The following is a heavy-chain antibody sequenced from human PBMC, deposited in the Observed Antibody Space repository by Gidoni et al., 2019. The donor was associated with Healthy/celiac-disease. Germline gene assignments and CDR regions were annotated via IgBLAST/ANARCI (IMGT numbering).Heavy chain of an antibody. Sequence: QVQLQQWGAGLLKPSETLSLTCAVYGGSFSGYYWSWIRQPPGKGLEWIGEINHSGSTNYNPSLKSRVTISVDTSKNQFSLKLSSVTAADTAVYYCASLGHPGQQLVHDYWGQGTLVTVSS. V-gene: IGHV4-34*01. J-gene: IGHJ4*02. CDR2: INHSGST. CDR1: GGSFSGYY. D-gene: IGHD6-13*01. CDR3: ASLGHPGQQLVHDY.